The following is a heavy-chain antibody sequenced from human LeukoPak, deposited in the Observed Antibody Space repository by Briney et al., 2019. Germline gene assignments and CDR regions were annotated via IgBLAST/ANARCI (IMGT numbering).Heavy chain of an antibody. V-gene: IGHV3-48*03. D-gene: IGHD2-2*01. Sequence: GGSLRLSCAASGFTFSSYEMNWVRQAPGKGLEWVSYISSSGSTIYYADSVKGRFTISRDNAKNSLYLQMNSLRAEDTAVYYCARDGVVVPAAIYNYYYGMDVWGKGTTVTDSS. CDR3: ARDGVVVPAAIYNYYYGMDV. J-gene: IGHJ6*04. CDR1: GFTFSSYE. CDR2: ISSSGSTI.